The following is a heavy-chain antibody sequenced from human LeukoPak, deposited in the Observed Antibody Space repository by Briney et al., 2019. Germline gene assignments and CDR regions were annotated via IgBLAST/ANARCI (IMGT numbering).Heavy chain of an antibody. CDR1: GFTFSSYW. Sequence: GSLRLSCAASGFTFSSYWMSWVRQAPGKGLEWIGRIYTSGSTNYNPSLKSRVTMSVDTSKNQFSLKLSSVTAADTAVYYCASSTYCGGDCSGDYWGQGTLVTVSS. V-gene: IGHV4-4*07. CDR3: ASSTYCGGDCSGDY. D-gene: IGHD2-21*02. CDR2: IYTSGST. J-gene: IGHJ4*02.